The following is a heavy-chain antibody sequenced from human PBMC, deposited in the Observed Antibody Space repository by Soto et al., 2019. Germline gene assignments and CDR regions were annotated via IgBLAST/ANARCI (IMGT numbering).Heavy chain of an antibody. D-gene: IGHD3-10*01. CDR3: ARGPDMVRGVPYYYGMDV. Sequence: SVKVSCEASGYTFTGYYMHWVRQAPGQGLEWMGGIIPIFGTANYAQTLQGRVTITADESTSTAYMERSSLRAEDTAVYYCARGPDMVRGVPYYYGMDVWGQGTTVTVSS. V-gene: IGHV1-69*13. CDR2: IIPIFGTA. CDR1: GYTFTGYY. J-gene: IGHJ6*02.